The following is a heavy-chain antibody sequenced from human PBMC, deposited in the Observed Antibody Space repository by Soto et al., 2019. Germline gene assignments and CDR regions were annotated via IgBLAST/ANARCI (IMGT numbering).Heavy chain of an antibody. J-gene: IGHJ6*02. D-gene: IGHD3-10*01. CDR1: GFTFSSYA. Sequence: QVQLVESGGGVVQPGRSLRLSCAASGFTFSSYAMHWVRQAPGKGLEWVAVISYDGSNKYYADSVKGRFTISRDNSKNTLYLQMNSLRAEYTAVYYCASIPRVSVGELWYDDGMDVWGQGTTVTVSS. CDR2: ISYDGSNK. V-gene: IGHV3-30-3*01. CDR3: ASIPRVSVGELWYDDGMDV.